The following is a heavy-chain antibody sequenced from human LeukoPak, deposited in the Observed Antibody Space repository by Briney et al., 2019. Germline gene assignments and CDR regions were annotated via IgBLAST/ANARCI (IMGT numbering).Heavy chain of an antibody. V-gene: IGHV4-59*08. CDR3: ARHGGTLDYFDY. J-gene: IGHJ4*02. D-gene: IGHD1-26*01. Sequence: SETLSLTCNVSGGSISTYYWSWIEQPPGKGLEWIGYISDGGVTSYNPSLKGRVTISVDSPKNRFSLRLTSLTAVDTALYYCARHGGTLDYFDYWGPGSLVTVSS. CDR2: ISDGGVT. CDR1: GGSISTYY.